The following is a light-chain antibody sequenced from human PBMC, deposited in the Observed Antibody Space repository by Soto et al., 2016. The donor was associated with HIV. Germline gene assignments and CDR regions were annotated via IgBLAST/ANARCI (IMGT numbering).Light chain of an antibody. V-gene: IGLV3-1*01. CDR3: QAWDSTTNLXV. CDR2: RGT. CDR1: NLGNTY. J-gene: IGLJ1*01. Sequence: SYELTQPPSVSVSPGQTASITCSGRNLGNTYASWYQQKPGQSPLMVIYRGTKRPSGIPERFSGSNSGNTATLTISGTQAMDEADYFCQAWDSTTNLXVFGTGTKVTV.